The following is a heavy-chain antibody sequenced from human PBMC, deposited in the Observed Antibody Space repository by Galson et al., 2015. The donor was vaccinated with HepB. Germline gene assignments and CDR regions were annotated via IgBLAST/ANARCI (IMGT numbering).Heavy chain of an antibody. CDR2: INRSGST. CDR1: GGSFSGYY. D-gene: IGHD5-12*01. Sequence: LSLTCAVYGGSFSGYYWSWIRQPPGKGLEWIGEINRSGSTNYNPSLKSRVTISVDTSKNHFSLKLSSVTAADTAVYYCASRRFQYSGYGNWGQGTLVTVSS. CDR3: ASRRFQYSGYGN. J-gene: IGHJ4*02. V-gene: IGHV4-34*01.